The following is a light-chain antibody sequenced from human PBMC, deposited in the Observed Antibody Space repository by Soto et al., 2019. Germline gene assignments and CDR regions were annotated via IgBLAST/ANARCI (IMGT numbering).Light chain of an antibody. CDR3: QQYNLYST. V-gene: IGKV1-5*01. J-gene: IGKJ2*01. CDR2: DAS. Sequence: DIQMTQSPSTLSASVGDRVTITCRASQNVNSWLAWYQQKVGKAPKLLIYDASTLEGGVPARFSGSASGTEFTLTISSLQPDDFATYYCQQYNLYSTFGQGTTLDI. CDR1: QNVNSW.